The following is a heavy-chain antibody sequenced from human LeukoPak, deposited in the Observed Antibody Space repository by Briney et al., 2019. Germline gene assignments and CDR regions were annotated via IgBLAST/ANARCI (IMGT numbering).Heavy chain of an antibody. CDR3: ARDPEGSGYFQH. D-gene: IGHD2-15*01. Sequence: PSQTLSLTCAVSGGSISSGGYSWSWIRQPPGKGLEWIGYIYHSGSTYYNPSLKSRVTISVDRSKNQFSLKLSSVTAADTAVYYCARDPEGSGYFQHWGQGTLVTVSS. CDR1: GGSISSGGYS. V-gene: IGHV4-30-2*01. J-gene: IGHJ1*01. CDR2: IYHSGST.